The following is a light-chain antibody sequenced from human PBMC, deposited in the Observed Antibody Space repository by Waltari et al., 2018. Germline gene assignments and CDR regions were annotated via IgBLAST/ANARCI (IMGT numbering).Light chain of an antibody. V-gene: IGKV3-15*01. CDR2: HSS. CDR3: QQYNNWPPGT. CDR1: QSIGFS. Sequence: TVVTQSPGTMSVSPGERVTLSRRTSQSIGFSLAWYQQKPGQAPSLLMFHSSTRAPGIPARFSGSGSETEFTLTIGSLQSEDFAVYYCQQYNNWPPGTFGQGTKVDI. J-gene: IGKJ1*01.